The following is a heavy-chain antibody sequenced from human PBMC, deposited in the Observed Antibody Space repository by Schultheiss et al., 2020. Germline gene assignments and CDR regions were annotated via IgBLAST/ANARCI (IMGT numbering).Heavy chain of an antibody. CDR2: IYYSGST. V-gene: IGHV4-59*08. J-gene: IGHJ4*02. CDR3: ARKGNYYGSTELDS. CDR1: GGSFSGYY. D-gene: IGHD3-10*01. Sequence: SATLSLTCAVYGGSFSGYYWGWIRQPPGKGLEWNGYIYYSGSTYYNPSLKSRVTISVDTSKNQFSLKLSSVTAADTAVYYCARKGNYYGSTELDSWGQGTLVTVS.